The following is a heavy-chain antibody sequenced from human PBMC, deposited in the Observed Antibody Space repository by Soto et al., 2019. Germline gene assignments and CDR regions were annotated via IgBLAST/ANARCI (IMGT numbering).Heavy chain of an antibody. CDR3: ARNQNSGSYVDY. D-gene: IGHD1-26*01. CDR2: IIPILGIA. Sequence: QVQLVQSGAEVKKPGSSVKVSCKASGGTFSSYTISWVRQAPGQGLEWMGRIIPILGIANYAQKFQGRVTITGDKSTSTAYRELSSMRSEDTAVYYCARNQNSGSYVDYWGQGTLVTVSS. J-gene: IGHJ4*02. CDR1: GGTFSSYT. V-gene: IGHV1-69*02.